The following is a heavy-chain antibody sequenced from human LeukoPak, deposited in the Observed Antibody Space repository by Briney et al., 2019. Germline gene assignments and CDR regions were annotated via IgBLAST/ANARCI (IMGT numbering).Heavy chain of an antibody. J-gene: IGHJ5*02. D-gene: IGHD3-22*01. Sequence: ASVKVSCKASGYTFTSYDINWVRQATGQGLEWMGWMNPNSGNTGYAQKFQGRVTMTRDTSISTAYMELSRLRSDDTAVYYCARDYYDSSGYYYLRWFDPWGQGTLVTVSS. CDR2: MNPNSGNT. V-gene: IGHV1-8*01. CDR1: GYTFTSYD. CDR3: ARDYYDSSGYYYLRWFDP.